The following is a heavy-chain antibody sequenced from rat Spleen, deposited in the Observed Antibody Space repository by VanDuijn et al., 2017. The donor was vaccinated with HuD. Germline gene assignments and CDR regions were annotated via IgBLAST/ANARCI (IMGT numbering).Heavy chain of an antibody. V-gene: IGHV5-22*01. CDR1: GFTFSDFG. CDR3: ASGLYNWFTY. Sequence: EVQLVESGGGLVQPGRSLKLSCAASGFTFSDFGMHWIRQAPTKGLEWVASISYEGSSPYYGDSVKGRFTISRENGESALYLQMSKLGSEDTAIYYCASGLYNWFTYWGQGTLVTVSS. J-gene: IGHJ3*01. CDR2: ISYEGSSP.